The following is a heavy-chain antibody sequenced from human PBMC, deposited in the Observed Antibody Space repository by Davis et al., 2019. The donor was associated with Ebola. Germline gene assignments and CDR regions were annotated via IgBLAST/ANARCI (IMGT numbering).Heavy chain of an antibody. CDR3: ATDRGVVVTAIPGAYWYFDL. CDR2: FDPEDGET. CDR1: GYTLTELS. J-gene: IGHJ2*01. V-gene: IGHV1-24*01. Sequence: ASVKVSCKVSGYTLTELSMHWVRQAPGKGLEWMGGFDPEDGETIYAQKFQGRVTMTEDTSTDTAYMELSSLRSEDTAVYYCATDRGVVVTAIPGAYWYFDLWGRGTLVTVSS. D-gene: IGHD2-21*02.